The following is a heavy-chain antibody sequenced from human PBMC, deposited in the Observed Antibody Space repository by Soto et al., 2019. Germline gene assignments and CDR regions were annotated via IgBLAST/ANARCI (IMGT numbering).Heavy chain of an antibody. D-gene: IGHD7-27*01. Sequence: QVQLVESGGGVVQPGRSLRLSCAASGFTFNSYGMHWVRQAPGKGLEWVAVIWYDGSNKYYGDSVKGRFTISRDNSKNTLYLQMNSLRAEDTAVYYCARYRPNSGFDYWGQGTLVTVSS. CDR3: ARYRPNSGFDY. J-gene: IGHJ4*02. V-gene: IGHV3-33*01. CDR1: GFTFNSYG. CDR2: IWYDGSNK.